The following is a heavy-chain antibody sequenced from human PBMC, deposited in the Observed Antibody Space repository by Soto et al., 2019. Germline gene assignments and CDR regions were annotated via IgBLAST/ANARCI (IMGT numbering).Heavy chain of an antibody. CDR1: GFTFRDYY. CDR2: ISGRSSET. D-gene: IGHD3-3*01. CDR3: ARAPYTIFGVATYYYYYYALDV. V-gene: IGHV3-11*06. Sequence: GGSLRLSCAVSGFTFRDYYMTWIRQAPGKGLEWVSYISGRSSETYYADSVKGRFTISRDNAKNSLYLQMNDLRAEDTAVYYCARAPYTIFGVATYYYYYYALDVWGQGTTVTVSS. J-gene: IGHJ6*02.